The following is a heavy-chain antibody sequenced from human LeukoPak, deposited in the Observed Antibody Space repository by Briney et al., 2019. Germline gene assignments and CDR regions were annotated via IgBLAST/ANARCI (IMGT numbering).Heavy chain of an antibody. CDR3: ANFPTFIVVVPAAIPG. V-gene: IGHV3-23*01. CDR1: EFTFSTYG. CDR2: ISGSGGST. J-gene: IGHJ4*02. Sequence: PGGSLRLSCAASEFTFSTYGMHWVRQAPGKGLEWVSAISGSGGSTYYADSVKGRFTISRDNSKNTLYLQMNSLRAEDTAVYYCANFPTFIVVVPAAIPGWGQGTLVTVSS. D-gene: IGHD2-2*02.